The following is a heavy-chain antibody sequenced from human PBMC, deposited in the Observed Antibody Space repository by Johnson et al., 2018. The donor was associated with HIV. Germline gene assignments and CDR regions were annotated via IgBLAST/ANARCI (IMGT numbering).Heavy chain of an antibody. Sequence: VQLVESGGGLVQPGGSLRLSCAASGFTVSSNYMSWVRQAPGKGLEWVSPISGSDHSTYYADSVRGRFTISRDNSKNTVYLQMNSLRAEDTAVYYCARVGQKLVPGPRGAFDIWGQGTMVTVSS. CDR3: ARVGQKLVPGPRGAFDI. J-gene: IGHJ3*02. CDR2: ISGSDHST. V-gene: IGHV3-66*01. D-gene: IGHD6-6*01. CDR1: GFTVSSNY.